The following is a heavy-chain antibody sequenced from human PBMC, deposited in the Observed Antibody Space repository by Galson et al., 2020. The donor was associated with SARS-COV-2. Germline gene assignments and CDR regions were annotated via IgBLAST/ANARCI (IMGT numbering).Heavy chain of an antibody. J-gene: IGHJ5*02. V-gene: IGHV4-39*02. D-gene: IGHD3-16*01. CDR1: GGSISNSFNY. CDR3: ARRGEPSNHVPTLYNWFDR. CDR2: IYFTGST. Sequence: SETMSLTCTVSGGSISNSFNYWGWIRQTPGKGLEWIGSIYFTGSTYNNPSLKSRVTISVDTSKNHFSLRLTSVTAADTAVYYCARRGEPSNHVPTLYNWFDRWGQGILVTVSS.